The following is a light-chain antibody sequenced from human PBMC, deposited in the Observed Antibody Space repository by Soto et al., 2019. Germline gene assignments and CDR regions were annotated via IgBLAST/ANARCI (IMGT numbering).Light chain of an antibody. Sequence: EIVLTQSPATLSLSPGARAPLSCRASQSVSSYLAWYQQKPGQAPRLLIYDASNRATGIPARFSGSGSGTDFTLTISSLEPEDFAVYYCQQRSNWPPAFGQGTRLEIK. CDR3: QQRSNWPPA. J-gene: IGKJ5*01. CDR1: QSVSSY. V-gene: IGKV3-11*01. CDR2: DAS.